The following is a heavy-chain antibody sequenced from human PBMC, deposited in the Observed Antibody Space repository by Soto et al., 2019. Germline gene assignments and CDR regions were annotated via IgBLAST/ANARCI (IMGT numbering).Heavy chain of an antibody. Sequence: GGSLRLSCAASGFTFSNAWMSWVRQAPGKGLEWVGRIKSKTDGGTTDYAAPVKGRFTISRDDSKNTLYLQMNSLKTEDTAVYYCSTDMIVVDDAFDIWGQGTMVTVSS. CDR1: GFTFSNAW. J-gene: IGHJ3*02. D-gene: IGHD3-22*01. V-gene: IGHV3-15*01. CDR2: IKSKTDGGTT. CDR3: STDMIVVDDAFDI.